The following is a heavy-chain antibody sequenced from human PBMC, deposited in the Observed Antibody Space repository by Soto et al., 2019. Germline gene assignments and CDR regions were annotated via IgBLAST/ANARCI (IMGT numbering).Heavy chain of an antibody. CDR2: ISPYNAAT. D-gene: IGHD6-13*01. CDR3: ARDAYLASAGDF. CDR1: GYTFTNYG. Sequence: QVHLVQSGPEVKKPGASVKVSCKASGYTFTNYGINWVRQAPGQGLEWMGWISPYNAATKYAQKGQGRVTMTADPATSPVYMELLSLKSDDTAVYSGARDAYLASAGDFWGQGTLVIVSS. J-gene: IGHJ4*02. V-gene: IGHV1-18*01.